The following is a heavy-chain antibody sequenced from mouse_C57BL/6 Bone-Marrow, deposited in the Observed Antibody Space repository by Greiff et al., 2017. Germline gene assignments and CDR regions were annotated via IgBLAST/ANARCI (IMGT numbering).Heavy chain of an antibody. CDR3: ARVLRLAWFSY. V-gene: IGHV1-72*01. D-gene: IGHD2-4*01. CDR2: IDPNSGGT. CDR1: GYTFTSYW. J-gene: IGHJ3*01. Sequence: VQLQQPGAELVKPGASVKLSCKASGYTFTSYWMHWVKQRPGRGLEWIGRIDPNSGGTKYNEKFKSKATLTVDKPSSTAYMQRSSLTSEESAVYLCARVLRLAWFSYWGQGTLVTVSA.